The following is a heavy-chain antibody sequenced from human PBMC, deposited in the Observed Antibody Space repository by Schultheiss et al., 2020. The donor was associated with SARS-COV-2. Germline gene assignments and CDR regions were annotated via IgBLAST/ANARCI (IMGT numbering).Heavy chain of an antibody. CDR3: ASPIREGDYYYYGMDV. V-gene: IGHV1-69*05. CDR1: GGTFSSYA. Sequence: SVKVSCKASGGTFSSYAISWVRQAPGQGLEWMGGIIPIFGTANYAQKLQGRVTMTTDTSTSTAYMELRSLRSDDTAVYYCASPIREGDYYYYGMDVWDQGTTVTVSS. D-gene: IGHD5-12*01. CDR2: IIPIFGTA. J-gene: IGHJ6*02.